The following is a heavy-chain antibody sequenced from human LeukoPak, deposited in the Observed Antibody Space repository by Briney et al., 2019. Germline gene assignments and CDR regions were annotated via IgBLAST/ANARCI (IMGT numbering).Heavy chain of an antibody. CDR3: ARDPGYSSSWYGLGYYMDV. Sequence: ASVKVSCKASGYTFTGYYMHWVRQAPGQGLEWMGWINPKSGGTNYAQNFQGRVTMTRDTSTSTAYMELSRLRSDDTAVYYCARDPGYSSSWYGLGYYMDVWGKGTTVTISS. J-gene: IGHJ6*03. CDR1: GYTFTGYY. D-gene: IGHD6-13*01. V-gene: IGHV1-2*02. CDR2: INPKSGGT.